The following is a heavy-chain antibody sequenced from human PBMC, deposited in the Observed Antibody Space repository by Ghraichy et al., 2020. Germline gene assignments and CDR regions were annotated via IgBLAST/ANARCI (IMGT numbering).Heavy chain of an antibody. CDR1: GFSVNNAW. V-gene: IGHV3-15*01. Sequence: GGSLRLSCAASGFSVNNAWVSWVRQAPGRGLEWIGRIKSEAYGGTTDFGAPVKDRFIISIDDSQNTVYLQMNSLRTEDTAVYFCATGQAIAFYGRVPDCWGPGTLVIVSS. J-gene: IGHJ4*02. CDR2: IKSEAYGGTT. D-gene: IGHD3-16*01. CDR3: ATGQAIAFYGRVPDC.